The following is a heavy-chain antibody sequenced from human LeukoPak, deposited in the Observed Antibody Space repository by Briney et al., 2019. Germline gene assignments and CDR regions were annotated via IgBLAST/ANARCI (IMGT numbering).Heavy chain of an antibody. D-gene: IGHD3-22*01. V-gene: IGHV3-30*01. J-gene: IGHJ5*02. CDR2: ISYDRSNK. CDR3: ARDCHDSSGYYRRWGWFDP. CDR1: GFTFSSYA. Sequence: PGGSLRLSCAASGFTFSSYAMHWVRQAPGQGLEWVAVISYDRSNKDYADSVKGRFTISRDNSKNTLYLQMNSLRAEDTAVYYCARDCHDSSGYYRRWGWFDPWGQGTLVTVSS.